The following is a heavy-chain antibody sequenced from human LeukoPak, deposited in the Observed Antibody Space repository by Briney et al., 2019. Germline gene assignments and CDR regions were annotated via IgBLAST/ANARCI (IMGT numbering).Heavy chain of an antibody. Sequence: GGSLRLSCAASGFTFSDYAMHWARQSPGKGLDWVASISYEGLSKYYADSVKGRFTISRDNSKSMLYVQMNSLRAEDTAVYYCAKDRGYHYDSSGYYRMDAFDIWGQGTMVTVSS. CDR1: GFTFSDYA. J-gene: IGHJ3*02. V-gene: IGHV3-30-3*01. CDR3: AKDRGYHYDSSGYYRMDAFDI. D-gene: IGHD3-22*01. CDR2: ISYEGLSK.